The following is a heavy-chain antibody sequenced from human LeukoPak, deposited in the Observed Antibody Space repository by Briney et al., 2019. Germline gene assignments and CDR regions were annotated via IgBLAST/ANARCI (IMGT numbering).Heavy chain of an antibody. CDR2: NSSSSSYI. CDR1: GFTFSSYS. D-gene: IGHD1-26*01. Sequence: GGSLRLSCAASGFTFSSYSMNWVRQAPGKGLEWVSSNSSSSSYIYYADSVKGRFTISRDNAKNSLYLQMNSLRAEDTAVYYCARVRYSGSYYGMDVWGQGTTVTVSS. CDR3: ARVRYSGSYYGMDV. V-gene: IGHV3-21*01. J-gene: IGHJ6*02.